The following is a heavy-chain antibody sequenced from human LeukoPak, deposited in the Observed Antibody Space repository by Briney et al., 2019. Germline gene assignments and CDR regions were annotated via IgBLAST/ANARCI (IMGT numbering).Heavy chain of an antibody. CDR2: ISGSGGST. J-gene: IGHJ4*02. CDR1: GFTFSSYA. Sequence: SGGSLRLSCAASGFTFSSYAMSWVRQAPGKGLEWVSAISGSGGSTYYADSVKGRFTISRDNSKNTLYLQMNSLRAEDTAVYYCAKAPIAVAGHGGDYWGQGTLVTVSS. D-gene: IGHD6-19*01. CDR3: AKAPIAVAGHGGDY. V-gene: IGHV3-23*01.